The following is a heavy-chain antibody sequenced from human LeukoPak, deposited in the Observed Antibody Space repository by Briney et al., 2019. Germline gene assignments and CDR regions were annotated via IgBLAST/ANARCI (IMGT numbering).Heavy chain of an antibody. V-gene: IGHV3-7*05. J-gene: IGHJ4*02. D-gene: IGHD6-19*01. Sequence: GGPLRLSCAASGFTFSKSWMTWVRQAPGKGLQWVAHIKEDGGETYYAESVKGRFTVSRDNGKASVYLQMNSLRAEDTAVYYCATWSSGWQFDYWGQGTLVSVSS. CDR1: GFTFSKSW. CDR3: ATWSSGWQFDY. CDR2: IKEDGGET.